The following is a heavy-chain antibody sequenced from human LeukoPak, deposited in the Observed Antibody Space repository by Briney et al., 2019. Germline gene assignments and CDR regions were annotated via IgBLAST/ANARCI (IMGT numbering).Heavy chain of an antibody. CDR1: GYTFTDYY. CDR2: INPNSAGT. CDR3: ARGPNTGAFDY. Sequence: ASVKVSCKASGYTFTDYYIHWMRQAPGQGLEWMGWINPNSAGTTYALKFQGRVTMTRDTSISTVYMDLSRLRSDDMAVYYCARGPNTGAFDYWGQGTLVTVSS. V-gene: IGHV1-2*02. D-gene: IGHD3-10*01. J-gene: IGHJ4*02.